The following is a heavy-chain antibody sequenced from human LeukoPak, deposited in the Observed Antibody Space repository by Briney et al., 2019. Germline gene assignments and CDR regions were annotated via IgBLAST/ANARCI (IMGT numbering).Heavy chain of an antibody. CDR2: ISDSGST. Sequence: SETLSLTCTVSGGSISSYYWSWIRQPPGQGLEWIGYISDSGSTNYNPFLKSRVTISGDTPGNHVSLKLSSVTAADTAVYYCARKISYISVFDYWGQGTLVTVSS. D-gene: IGHD2-15*01. CDR1: GGSISSYY. CDR3: ARKISYISVFDY. V-gene: IGHV4-59*01. J-gene: IGHJ4*02.